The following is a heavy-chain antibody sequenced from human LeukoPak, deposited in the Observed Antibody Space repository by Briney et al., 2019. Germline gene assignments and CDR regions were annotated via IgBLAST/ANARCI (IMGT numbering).Heavy chain of an antibody. Sequence: SETLSLTCTVSGGSISSSSYYWGWIRQPPGKGLEWIGSIYYSGSTYHNPSLKSRVTISVDTSKNQFSLKLSSVTAADTAVYYCARSDIVATIPFDSWGQGTLVTVSS. V-gene: IGHV4-39*01. CDR2: IYYSGST. CDR1: GGSISSSSYY. CDR3: ARSDIVATIPFDS. J-gene: IGHJ4*02. D-gene: IGHD5-12*01.